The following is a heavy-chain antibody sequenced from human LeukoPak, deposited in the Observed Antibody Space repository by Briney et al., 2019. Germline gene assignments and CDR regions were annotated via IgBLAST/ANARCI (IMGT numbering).Heavy chain of an antibody. V-gene: IGHV1-8*01. CDR3: ARTAMVRGVMGPYYMDV. J-gene: IGHJ6*03. D-gene: IGHD3-10*01. Sequence: GASVKVSCKASGYTFTSYDINWVRQATGQGLEWMGWMNPNSGNTGYAQKFQGRVTMTRDTSISTAYMELSRLRSDDTAVYYCARTAMVRGVMGPYYMDVWGKGTTVTISS. CDR2: MNPNSGNT. CDR1: GYTFTSYD.